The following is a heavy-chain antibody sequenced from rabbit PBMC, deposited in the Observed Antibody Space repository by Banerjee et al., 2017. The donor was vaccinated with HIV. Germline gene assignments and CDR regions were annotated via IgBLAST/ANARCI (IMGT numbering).Heavy chain of an antibody. CDR2: INTITGKD. V-gene: IGHV1S45*01. CDR1: GFSFSNKAV. J-gene: IGHJ4*01. D-gene: IGHD1-1*01. Sequence: QEQLVESGGGLVKPTGSLKLSCTASGFSFSNKAVMCWVRQAPGKGLEWIACINTITGKDVYASWAKGRFTISKTSSTTVTLQMTSLTAADTATYFCARDLVGVIGWNFNLWGQGTLVTVS. CDR3: ARDLVGVIGWNFNL.